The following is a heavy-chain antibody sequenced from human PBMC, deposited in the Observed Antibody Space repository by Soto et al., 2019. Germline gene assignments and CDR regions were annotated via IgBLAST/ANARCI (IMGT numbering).Heavy chain of an antibody. Sequence: AHSVQVSGNPFGYHVTTYWIGLVLQMPGIRLEWMGIIYPGDSDTRYSPSFQGQVTISADKSISTAYLQWSSLKASDTAGYYCATMDGSSIYYYYGIDVWGQEPKVTVAS. CDR2: IYPGDSDT. CDR1: GYHVTTYW. CDR3: ATMDGSSIYYYYGIDV. V-gene: IGHV5-51*01. J-gene: IGHJ6*01. D-gene: IGHD6-13*01.